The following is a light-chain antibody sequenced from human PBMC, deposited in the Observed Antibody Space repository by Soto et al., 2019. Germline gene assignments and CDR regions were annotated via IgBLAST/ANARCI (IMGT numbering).Light chain of an antibody. J-gene: IGKJ2*01. V-gene: IGKV1-16*02. CDR3: LQYYAYPRT. CDR1: QGVSNH. Sequence: DIQMTQSPSSLSASVGDRVTITCRASQGVSNHLSWFRQRPGKAPESLIFAASSLQTGVPSKFRGSGSGTDFTLTISSLQPEDVATYCCLQYYAYPRTFGQGTKLEIK. CDR2: AAS.